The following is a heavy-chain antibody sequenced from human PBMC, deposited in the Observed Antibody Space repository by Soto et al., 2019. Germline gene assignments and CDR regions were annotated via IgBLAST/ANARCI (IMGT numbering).Heavy chain of an antibody. J-gene: IGHJ4*02. V-gene: IGHV4-61*01. CDR3: EREAMSGTYYFDS. D-gene: IGHD1-26*01. Sequence: XETLSLSCSVSGGSFSSQTDFWTWIRQAPGKGLEWIGYVYYSGITNLNPSLKSRVTISADTSNNQIFLSLTSVTAADTAVYYCEREAMSGTYYFDSWGQGTLVTVSS. CDR2: VYYSGIT. CDR1: GGSFSSQTDF.